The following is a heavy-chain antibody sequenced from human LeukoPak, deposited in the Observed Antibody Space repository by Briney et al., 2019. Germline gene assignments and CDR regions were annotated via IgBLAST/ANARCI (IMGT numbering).Heavy chain of an antibody. Sequence: ASVKVSCKASGYTFTSYGISWVRQAPGQGLEWMGWISAYNGNTNYAQKLQGRVTMTTDTSTSTAYMELRSLRSEDTAVYYCARGQRLLWFGEPLGYWGQGTLVTVSS. CDR1: GYTFTSYG. V-gene: IGHV1-18*01. J-gene: IGHJ4*02. D-gene: IGHD3-10*01. CDR2: ISAYNGNT. CDR3: ARGQRLLWFGEPLGY.